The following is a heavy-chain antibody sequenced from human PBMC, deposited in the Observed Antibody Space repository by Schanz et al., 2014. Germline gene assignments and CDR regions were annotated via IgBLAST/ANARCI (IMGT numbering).Heavy chain of an antibody. CDR1: GFTVNTNY. V-gene: IGHV3-53*01. J-gene: IGHJ3*02. CDR2: ISGSGGST. D-gene: IGHD7-27*01. CDR3: ARENLNWEAFDI. Sequence: EVQLVESGGGLIQPGGSLRLSCAVSGFTVNTNYMSWVRQAPGKGLEWVSVISGSGGSTYYADSVKGRFTISRDNSKNTLYLEMTSLRGEDTAVYYCARENLNWEAFDIWGQGTVVTVSS.